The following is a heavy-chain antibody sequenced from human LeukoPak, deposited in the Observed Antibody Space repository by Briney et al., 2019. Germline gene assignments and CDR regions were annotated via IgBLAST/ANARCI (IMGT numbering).Heavy chain of an antibody. CDR3: AKSPKSGSSDY. CDR1: GFTSSDYY. D-gene: IGHD1-26*01. V-gene: IGHV3-11*01. J-gene: IGHJ4*02. CDR2: ISSSGSTI. Sequence: PGGSLRLSCAASGFTSSDYYMSWIRQAPGKGLEWVSYISSSGSTIYYADSVKGRFTISRDNAKNSLYLQMNSLRAEDTAVYYCAKSPKSGSSDYWGQGTLVTVSS.